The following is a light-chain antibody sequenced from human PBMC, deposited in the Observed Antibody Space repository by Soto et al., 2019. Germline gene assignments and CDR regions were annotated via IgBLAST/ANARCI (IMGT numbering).Light chain of an antibody. J-gene: IGLJ2*01. V-gene: IGLV1-51*01. CDR1: SSNIGNNY. CDR2: DNN. CDR3: GTWDSGLSGLV. Sequence: QAVVTQPPSVSAAPGQTVTISCSGGSSNIGNNYVSWYQQLPGTAPKLLIYDNNKRPSGIPDRFAGSRSGTSATLDITGLQTGDEANYYCGTWDSGLSGLVFGGGTKVTVL.